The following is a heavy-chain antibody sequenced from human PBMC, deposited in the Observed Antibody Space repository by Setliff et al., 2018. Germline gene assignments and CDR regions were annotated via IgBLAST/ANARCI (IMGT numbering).Heavy chain of an antibody. J-gene: IGHJ6*03. CDR2: IFYTGST. CDR1: NGSISSGNHF. Sequence: PSETLSLTCTVSNGSISSGNHFWGWIRQPPGKGLEWVGSIFYTGSTYYSPSLKSRVTMSIDTSKNQFSLNLNSVTAADTAVYYCARQPYSTTYYYYYYYMDVWGKGTTVTVSS. D-gene: IGHD6-13*01. CDR3: ARQPYSTTYYYYYYYMDV. V-gene: IGHV4-39*01.